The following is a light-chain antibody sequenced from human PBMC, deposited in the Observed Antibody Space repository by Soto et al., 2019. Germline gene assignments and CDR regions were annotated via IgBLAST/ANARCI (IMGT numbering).Light chain of an antibody. CDR2: DAS. CDR1: QDISNF. Sequence: DIQMTQSPSSLSASVGDRVTITCQASQDISNFLNWYQQTPGKAPKLVIYDASTLQTGGPSRFRGSGSGTDFTFTIASLQPEDFGTYFCQQYENLPLTFGGGTTVEIK. V-gene: IGKV1-33*01. J-gene: IGKJ4*01. CDR3: QQYENLPLT.